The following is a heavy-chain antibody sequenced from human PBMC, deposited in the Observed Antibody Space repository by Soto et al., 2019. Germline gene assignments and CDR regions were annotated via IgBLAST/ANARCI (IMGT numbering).Heavy chain of an antibody. CDR1: GFTFSRSW. CDR2: INSDGSST. CDR3: XXXXXXXXXXXXXXXXXXXX. J-gene: IGHJ4*02. Sequence: EVQLVESGGGLVQPGGSLRLSCATSGFTFSRSWMHWVRQAPGKGLVWVSRINSDGSSTSYGDSVKGRFTISRDNANNTLFLQMNXLRXXXXXXXXXXXXXXXXXXXXXXXXXXXXXWGQGILV. V-gene: IGHV3-74*01.